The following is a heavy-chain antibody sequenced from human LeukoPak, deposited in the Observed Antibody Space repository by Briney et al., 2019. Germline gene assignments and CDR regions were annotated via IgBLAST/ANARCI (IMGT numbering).Heavy chain of an antibody. CDR2: ISYDGSNK. J-gene: IGHJ4*02. CDR3: ARALVPAAIRVIGDY. V-gene: IGHV3-30-3*01. Sequence: PGGSLRLSCAASGFTFSSYAMHWVRQAPGKGLEWVAVISYDGSNKYYADSVKGRFTISRDNSKNTLYLQMNSLRAEDTAVYYCARALVPAAIRVIGDYWGQGTLVTVSS. CDR1: GFTFSSYA. D-gene: IGHD2-2*02.